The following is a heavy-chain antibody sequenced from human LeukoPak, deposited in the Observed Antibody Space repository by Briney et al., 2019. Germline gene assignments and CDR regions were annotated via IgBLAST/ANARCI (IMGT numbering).Heavy chain of an antibody. D-gene: IGHD5-18*01. CDR1: GFTFSSYG. V-gene: IGHV3-30*18. Sequence: GGALRLSCAASGFTFSSYGMHWVRQAPGKGLEWAAVISYDGSNKYYADSVKGRFTISRDNSKNTLYLQMNSLSAEDTAVYYCAKVPPVDTAMALGGMDVWGKGTTVTVSS. J-gene: IGHJ6*04. CDR3: AKVPPVDTAMALGGMDV. CDR2: ISYDGSNK.